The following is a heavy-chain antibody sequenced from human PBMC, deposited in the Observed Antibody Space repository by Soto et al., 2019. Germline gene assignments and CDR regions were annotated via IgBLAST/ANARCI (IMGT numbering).Heavy chain of an antibody. D-gene: IGHD5-18*01. CDR2: IIPIFGTA. CDR3: ARGTTIQLGGYYYYGMDV. CDR1: GGTFSSYA. V-gene: IGHV1-69*06. J-gene: IGHJ6*02. Sequence: QVQLVQSGAEVKKPGSSVKVSCKASGGTFSSYAISWVRQAPGQGREWMGGIIPIFGTANYAQKFQGRVTITADKSTSTAYMELSSLRSEDTAVYYCARGTTIQLGGYYYYGMDVWGQGTTVTVSS.